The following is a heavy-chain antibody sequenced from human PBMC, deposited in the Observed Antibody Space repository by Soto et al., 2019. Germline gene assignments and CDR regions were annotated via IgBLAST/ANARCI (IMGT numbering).Heavy chain of an antibody. CDR2: ISGYKEET. V-gene: IGHV1-18*01. Sequence: QVQLVQSGAEVKKPGASVKLSCKASGYTFNRYGISWVRQAPGQGLEWMGWISGYKEETNYAQNFQGRVTMTTDTSTTAAYMELRSLASDDTAVYFCAREGYCSSGSGALYSHDYFGMDVWGQGTTVTVSS. J-gene: IGHJ6*02. CDR1: GYTFNRYG. D-gene: IGHD2-15*01. CDR3: AREGYCSSGSGALYSHDYFGMDV.